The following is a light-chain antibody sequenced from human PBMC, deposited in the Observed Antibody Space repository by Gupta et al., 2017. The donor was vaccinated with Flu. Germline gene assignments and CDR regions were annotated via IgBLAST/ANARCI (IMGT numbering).Light chain of an antibody. CDR2: DTS. V-gene: IGKV3-11*01. CDR3: QQRNNLPFT. J-gene: IGKJ3*01. Sequence: PATRSLSPGNRATLACRASQSFNNYLSWYQQKPGQAPRLLIYDTSNRAAGIPTRFSGSGSGTDFTLTISSLEPEDFAVYYCQQRNNLPFTFGHGTKVDVK. CDR1: QSFNNY.